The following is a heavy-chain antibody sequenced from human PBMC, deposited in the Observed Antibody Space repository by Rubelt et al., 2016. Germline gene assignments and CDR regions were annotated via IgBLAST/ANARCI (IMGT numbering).Heavy chain of an antibody. CDR2: ISYDGSIK. J-gene: IGHJ5*02. CDR3: GRELSYNWLDP. Sequence: VQLVESGGGLVKPGGSLRLSCAASGFTFSSYSMNWVRQAPGKGLEWVAVISYDGSIKDNADSVKGRFTSARDKANNTLYLQRNSLRADDTAVYCCGRELSYNWLDPWGQGTLVTVSS. V-gene: IGHV3-30*03. D-gene: IGHD3-16*02. CDR1: GFTFSSYS.